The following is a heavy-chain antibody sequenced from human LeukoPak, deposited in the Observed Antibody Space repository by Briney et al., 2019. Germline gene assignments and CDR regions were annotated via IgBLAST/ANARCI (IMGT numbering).Heavy chain of an antibody. CDR3: ARAKPKNMVRGLIMRRESRYYFDY. J-gene: IGHJ4*02. D-gene: IGHD3-10*01. Sequence: PGGSLRLSCAASGFTVSNNYMRWVRQAPGKGLEWVSLIYSGGSTYYADSVKGRFTISRDNSKSTLYIQMNSLRAEDTAVYYCARAKPKNMVRGLIMRRESRYYFDYWGQGTLVTVSS. CDR1: GFTVSNNY. V-gene: IGHV3-53*01. CDR2: IYSGGST.